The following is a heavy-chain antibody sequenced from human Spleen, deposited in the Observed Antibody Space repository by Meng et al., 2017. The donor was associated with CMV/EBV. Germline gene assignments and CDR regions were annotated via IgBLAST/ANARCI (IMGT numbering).Heavy chain of an antibody. CDR3: ARDGGESRGGTFESNYYYYYGMDV. D-gene: IGHD2-21*01. CDR2: ISTTGSSI. CDR1: GFSFSDYY. J-gene: IGHJ6*02. V-gene: IGHV3-11*04. Sequence: GESLKISCVASGFSFSDYYMTWVRQAPGKGLEWISHISTTGSSIYYSDSVKGRFTISRDNAKNSLFLLMTSLRAEDTAVYYCARDGGESRGGTFESNYYYYYGMDVWGQGTTVTVSS.